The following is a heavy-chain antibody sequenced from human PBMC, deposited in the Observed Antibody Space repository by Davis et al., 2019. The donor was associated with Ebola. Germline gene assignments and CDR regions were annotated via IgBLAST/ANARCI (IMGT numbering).Heavy chain of an antibody. J-gene: IGHJ6*04. CDR3: AADPYYDFWSGQGNV. D-gene: IGHD3-3*01. CDR2: IKQDGSEK. CDR1: GFTFSSYW. Sequence: GESLKISCAASGFTFSSYWMSWVRQDPGKGLEWVANIKQDGSEKYYVDSVKGRFTISRDNAKNSLYLQMNSLRSEDTAVYYCAADPYYDFWSGQGNVWGKGTTVTVSS. V-gene: IGHV3-7*03.